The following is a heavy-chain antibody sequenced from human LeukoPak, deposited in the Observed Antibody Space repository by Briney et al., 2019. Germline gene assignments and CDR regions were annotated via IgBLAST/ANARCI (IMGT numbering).Heavy chain of an antibody. CDR2: IYYSGST. CDR1: GGSISSYY. Sequence: SETLSLTCTVSGGSISSYYWSWIRQPPGKGLEWIEYIYYSGSTNYNPSLKSRVTTSVDTSKNQFSLKLSSVTAADTAVYYCARQQLVRDYYYYCGMDVWGQGTTVTVSS. V-gene: IGHV4-59*08. CDR3: ARQQLVRDYYYYCGMDV. D-gene: IGHD6-13*01. J-gene: IGHJ6*02.